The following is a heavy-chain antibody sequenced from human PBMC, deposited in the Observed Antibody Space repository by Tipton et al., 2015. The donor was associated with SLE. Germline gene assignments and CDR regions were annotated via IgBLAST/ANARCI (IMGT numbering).Heavy chain of an antibody. CDR1: GYSFTSYW. D-gene: IGHD3-22*01. Sequence: VQLVQSGAEVKKPGESLKISCKGSGYSFTSYWIGWVRQMPGKGLEWMGIIYRGDSDTRYSPSFQGQVTISADKSISTAYLQWSSLKASDTAMYYCARHLHNERSGYDHGPYNYWGIRTLLTDSS. J-gene: IGHJ4*01. CDR3: ARHLHNERSGYDHGPYNY. CDR2: IYRGDSDT. V-gene: IGHV5-51*01.